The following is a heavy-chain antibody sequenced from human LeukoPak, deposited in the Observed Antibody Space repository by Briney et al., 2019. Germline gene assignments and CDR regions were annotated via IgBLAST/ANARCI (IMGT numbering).Heavy chain of an antibody. CDR2: IIGSAGET. J-gene: IGHJ4*02. CDR3: ARAPPGGYSYGYGLDY. Sequence: GGSLRLSCAASTFTFSNYAMSWVRQAPGKGLEGVSTIIGSAGETYYADSVKGRFTISRDNSKNTLFLQMNSLRAEDTAVYYCARAPPGGYSYGYGLDYWGQGTLVTVSS. CDR1: TFTFSNYA. V-gene: IGHV3-23*01. D-gene: IGHD5-18*01.